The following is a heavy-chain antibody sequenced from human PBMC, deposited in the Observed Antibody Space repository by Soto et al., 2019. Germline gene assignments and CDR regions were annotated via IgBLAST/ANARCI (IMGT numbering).Heavy chain of an antibody. D-gene: IGHD6-6*01. Sequence: SETLSLTCAVYGGSFSGYYWSWIRQPPGKGLEWIGEINHSGSTNYNPSLKSRVTISVDTSKNQFSLKLSSVTAADTAVYYCARSLAACAYYGMDVWGQGTTVTVSS. CDR2: INHSGST. V-gene: IGHV4-34*01. J-gene: IGHJ6*02. CDR3: ARSLAACAYYGMDV. CDR1: GGSFSGYY.